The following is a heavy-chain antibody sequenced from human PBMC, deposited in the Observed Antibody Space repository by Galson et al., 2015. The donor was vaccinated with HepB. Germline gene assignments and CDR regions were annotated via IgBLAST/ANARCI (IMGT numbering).Heavy chain of an antibody. CDR3: ARGREGSGVLRFLEWLGYFDY. CDR2: ISYDGSNK. D-gene: IGHD3-3*01. V-gene: IGHV3-30-3*01. CDR1: GFTFSSYA. J-gene: IGHJ4*02. Sequence: SLRLSCAASGFTFSSYAMHWVRQAPGKGLEWVAVISYDGSNKYYADSVKGRFTISRDNPKNTLYLQMNSLRAEDTAVYYCARGREGSGVLRFLEWLGYFDYWGQGTLVTVSS.